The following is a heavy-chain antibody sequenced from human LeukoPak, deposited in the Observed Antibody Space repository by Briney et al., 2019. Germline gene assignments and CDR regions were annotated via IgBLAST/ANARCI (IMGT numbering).Heavy chain of an antibody. CDR2: IYTSGST. V-gene: IGHV4-4*07. CDR3: AGVLGRYSSGWFDY. J-gene: IGHJ4*02. CDR1: GGSISSYY. D-gene: IGHD6-19*01. Sequence: PSETLSLTCTVSGGSISSYYWSWIRQPAGKGLEWIGRIYTSGSTNYNPSPKSRVTMPVDTSKNQFSLKLSSVTAADTAVYYCAGVLGRYSSGWFDYWGQGTLVTVSS.